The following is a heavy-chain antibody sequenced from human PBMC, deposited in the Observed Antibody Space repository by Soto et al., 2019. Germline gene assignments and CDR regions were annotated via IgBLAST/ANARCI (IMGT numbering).Heavy chain of an antibody. J-gene: IGHJ6*02. V-gene: IGHV3-11*01. CDR3: ARDLEGSGSHWLGYNYYAMDV. CDR2: ISSEGTTT. D-gene: IGHD3-10*01. CDR1: GFTISDYY. Sequence: GGSLRLSCAASGFTISDYYMTWIRQAPGKGLEWVSYISSEGTTTYYADSVRDRFSISLDNAKNSVYLQMNSLRADDSGVYYSARDLEGSGSHWLGYNYYAMDVWGQGTTVTVSS.